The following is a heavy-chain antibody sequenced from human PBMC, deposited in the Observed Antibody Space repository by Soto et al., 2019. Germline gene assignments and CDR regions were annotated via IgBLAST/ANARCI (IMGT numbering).Heavy chain of an antibody. CDR2: IDPSDSYT. Sequence: GESLKTSCKGSGYSFTSYWISWVRQMPGKGLEWMGRIDPSDSYTNYSPSFQGHVTISADKSITTAYLQWSSLKASDTAMYYCARDRSGLRYFDWSLRENYGMDVWGQGTTVTVSS. CDR1: GYSFTSYW. D-gene: IGHD3-9*01. V-gene: IGHV5-10-1*01. CDR3: ARDRSGLRYFDWSLRENYGMDV. J-gene: IGHJ6*02.